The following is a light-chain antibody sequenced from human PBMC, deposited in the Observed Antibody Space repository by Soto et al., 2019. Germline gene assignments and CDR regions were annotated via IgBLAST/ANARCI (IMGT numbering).Light chain of an antibody. CDR1: QSVSSNY. V-gene: IGKV3D-20*02. CDR3: QHRSNWPIT. Sequence: EIVLTQSPGTLSLSPGERATLSCRASQSVSSNYFAWYQQKPGQAPRLLIYGVSSRPTGIPDRFSGSGSGTDFTLTISRLEPEDFAVYYCQHRSNWPITFGQGTRLEIK. J-gene: IGKJ5*01. CDR2: GVS.